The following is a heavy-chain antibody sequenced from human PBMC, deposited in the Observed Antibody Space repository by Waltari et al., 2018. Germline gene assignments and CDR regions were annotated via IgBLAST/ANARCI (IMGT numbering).Heavy chain of an antibody. Sequence: EVQLVESGGGLVQPGGSLRLSCAASGFTFSSYWMSWVRQAPGKGLEWVANIKQDGSVKYYVDSLKGRFTISRDNAKNSLYLQMNSLRAEDTAVYYCARTWYSSSSLWGYFDYWGQGTLVTVSS. CDR1: GFTFSSYW. D-gene: IGHD6-13*01. V-gene: IGHV3-7*01. CDR2: IKQDGSVK. CDR3: ARTWYSSSSLWGYFDY. J-gene: IGHJ4*02.